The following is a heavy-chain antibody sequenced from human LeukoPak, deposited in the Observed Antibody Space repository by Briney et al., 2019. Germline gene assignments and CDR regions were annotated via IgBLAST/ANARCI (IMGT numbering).Heavy chain of an antibody. CDR3: AREAGIAADDAFDI. J-gene: IGHJ3*02. CDR1: GGSISSSNW. D-gene: IGHD6-25*01. CDR2: IYHSGST. V-gene: IGHV4-4*02. Sequence: SETLSLTCAVSGGSISSSNWWSWVRQPPGKGLEWIGEIYHSGSTNYNPSLKSRVTISVDKSKNQFSLNLSSVTAADTAVYYCAREAGIAADDAFDIWGQGTMVTVSS.